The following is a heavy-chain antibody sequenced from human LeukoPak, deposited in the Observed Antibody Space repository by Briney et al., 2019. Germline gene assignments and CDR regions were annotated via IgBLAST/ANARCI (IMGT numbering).Heavy chain of an antibody. CDR1: GFTVSSNY. Sequence: GGSLRLSCAASGFTVSSNYMSWVRQAPGKGLEWVSVIYSGGSTYYADSVKGRFTISRDNSKNTLYLQMKSLRAEDTAVYYCARGPDRRYFDYWGQGTLVTVSS. V-gene: IGHV3-66*01. D-gene: IGHD1-14*01. CDR2: IYSGGST. J-gene: IGHJ4*02. CDR3: ARGPDRRYFDY.